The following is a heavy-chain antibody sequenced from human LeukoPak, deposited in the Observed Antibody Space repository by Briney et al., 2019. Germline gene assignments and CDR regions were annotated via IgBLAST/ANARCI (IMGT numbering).Heavy chain of an antibody. D-gene: IGHD6-13*01. J-gene: IGHJ5*02. V-gene: IGHV1-8*01. CDR3: ARVKRQQQLAQSGFDP. CDR2: MNPNSGNT. CDR1: GYTFTSYD. Sequence: ASVKVSCKASGYTFTSYDINWVRQATGQGLEWMGWMNPNSGNTGYAQKFQGRVTMTRNTSISTAYMELSSLRSEDTAVYYCARVKRQQQLAQSGFDPWGQGTLVTVSS.